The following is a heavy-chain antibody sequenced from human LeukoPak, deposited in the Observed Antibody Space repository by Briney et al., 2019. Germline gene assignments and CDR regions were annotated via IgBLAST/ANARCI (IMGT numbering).Heavy chain of an antibody. CDR2: ISHSGTT. Sequence: PSETLSLTCAVSGGSFSDYQWNWIRQSPGKGLEWLGEISHSGTTTYNPSLKSRVTISVDTSKNQFSLRLRSVTAADTAVYYCTRVKGYYDSSGYYKAHAFDIWGQGTMVTVSS. V-gene: IGHV4-34*01. J-gene: IGHJ3*02. CDR3: TRVKGYYDSSGYYKAHAFDI. D-gene: IGHD3-22*01. CDR1: GGSFSDYQ.